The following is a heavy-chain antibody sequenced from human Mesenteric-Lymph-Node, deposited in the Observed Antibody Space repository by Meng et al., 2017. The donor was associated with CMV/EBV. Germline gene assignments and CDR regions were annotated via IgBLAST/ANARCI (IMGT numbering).Heavy chain of an antibody. CDR3: ARDHLPYEHSDL. J-gene: IGHJ4*01. V-gene: IGHV3-7*01. CDR1: GFTFSSYW. CDR2: IEQDGNEK. D-gene: IGHD2-21*01. Sequence: GGSLRLSCAASGFTFSSYWMSWVRQAPGKGLEWVANIEQDGNEKYYVDSVKGRFTISRDNAKNSLYLQMDSLTAEDTAVYYCARDHLPYEHSDLWGHGMLVTVSS.